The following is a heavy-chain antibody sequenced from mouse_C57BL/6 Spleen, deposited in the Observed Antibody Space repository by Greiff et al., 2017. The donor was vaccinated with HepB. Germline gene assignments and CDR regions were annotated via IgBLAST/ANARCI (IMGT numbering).Heavy chain of an antibody. D-gene: IGHD1-1*01. Sequence: LEESGASVKMSCKASGYTFTDYNMHWVKQSHGKSLEWIGYINPNNGGTSYNQKFKGKATLTVNKSSSTAYMELRSLTSEDSAVYYCARSYYYGSSPWYFDVWGTGTTVTVSS. CDR3: ARSYYYGSSPWYFDV. CDR1: GYTFTDYN. V-gene: IGHV1-22*01. CDR2: INPNNGGT. J-gene: IGHJ1*03.